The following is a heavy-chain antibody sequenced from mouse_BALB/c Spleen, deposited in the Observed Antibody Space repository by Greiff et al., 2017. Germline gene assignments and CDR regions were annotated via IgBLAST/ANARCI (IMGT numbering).Heavy chain of an antibody. CDR1: GFSLTGYG. Sequence: VKLMESGPGLVAPSQSLSITCTVSGFSLTGYGVNWVRQPPGKGLEWLGMIWGDGSTDYNSALKSRLSISKDNSKSQVFLKMNSLQTDDTARYYCARAYSSGYLYYFDYWGQGTTLTVSS. J-gene: IGHJ2*01. V-gene: IGHV2-6-7*01. CDR2: IWGDGST. D-gene: IGHD3-1*01. CDR3: ARAYSSGYLYYFDY.